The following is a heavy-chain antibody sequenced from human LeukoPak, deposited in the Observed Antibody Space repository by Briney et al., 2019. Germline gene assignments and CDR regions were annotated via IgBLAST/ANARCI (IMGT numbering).Heavy chain of an antibody. J-gene: IGHJ4*02. Sequence: GGSLRLSRTASGFIVTNNYINWVRQAPGKGLEWVSLVYSGGSTYYADSVKGRFTISRDNSKNMVYLQMNSLRAEDTAMYYCARDPPAVLIDTYGWGQGTLVTVSS. CDR1: GFIVTNNY. D-gene: IGHD2-8*01. V-gene: IGHV3-66*01. CDR2: VYSGGST. CDR3: ARDPPAVLIDTYG.